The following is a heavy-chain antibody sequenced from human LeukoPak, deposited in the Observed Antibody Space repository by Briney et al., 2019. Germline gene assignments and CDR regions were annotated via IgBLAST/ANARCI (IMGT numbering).Heavy chain of an antibody. J-gene: IGHJ4*02. V-gene: IGHV1-2*02. Sequence: ASVKVSCKASGYSFTGYYIHWVRQAPGQGLEWMGWVNPKTGGTNHAQKFQGRVTMTRDTSISTAYMELSRLTSDDTAVYYCARDLNANILTGYYVDFWGQGTLVTVSS. CDR2: VNPKTGGT. CDR3: ARDLNANILTGYYVDF. CDR1: GYSFTGYY. D-gene: IGHD3-9*01.